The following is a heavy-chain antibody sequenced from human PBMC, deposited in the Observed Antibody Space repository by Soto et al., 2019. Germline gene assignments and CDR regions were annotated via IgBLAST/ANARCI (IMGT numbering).Heavy chain of an antibody. CDR2: IYGGDDK. CDR1: GFSLSTSAVG. D-gene: IGHD1-1*01. Sequence: VSGPTLVNPTQTLTLTCTFSGFSLSTSAVGVGWIRQPPGKALEWLAFIYGGDDKYYSTSLKSRLSITKDTSKNQVVLTITNMDPADTATYYCAHRYKNAGTPSWGQGTLVTVSS. J-gene: IGHJ5*02. V-gene: IGHV2-5*02. CDR3: AHRYKNAGTPS.